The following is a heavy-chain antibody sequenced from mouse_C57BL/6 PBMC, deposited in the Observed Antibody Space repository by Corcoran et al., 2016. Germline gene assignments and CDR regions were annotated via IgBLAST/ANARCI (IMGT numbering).Heavy chain of an antibody. D-gene: IGHD4-1*01. V-gene: IGHV9-3*01. CDR2: INTYSGVP. Sequence: QIQLVQSGPELKKPGEIVKISCKASGYTFTTYGMSWVKQAPGKGLKWMGWINTYSGVPTYADDFKGRFAFSLETSASTAYLQINNLKNEDTATYVCARGEVVWDEAWFADWGQGTLVTVSA. J-gene: IGHJ3*01. CDR3: ARGEVVWDEAWFAD. CDR1: GYTFTTYG.